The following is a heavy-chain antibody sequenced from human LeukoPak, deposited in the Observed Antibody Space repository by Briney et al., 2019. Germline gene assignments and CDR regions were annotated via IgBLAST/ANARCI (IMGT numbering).Heavy chain of an antibody. D-gene: IGHD3-22*01. Sequence: PSQTLSLTCAVSGGSISSGGYSWSWIRQPPGKGLEWIGYIYHSGSTYYNPSLKSRVTISVDRSKNQFSLKLSSVTAADTAVYYCARVNYYDSSGLDYWGQGTLVTVSS. J-gene: IGHJ4*02. CDR3: ARVNYYDSSGLDY. CDR2: IYHSGST. V-gene: IGHV4-30-2*01. CDR1: GGSISSGGYS.